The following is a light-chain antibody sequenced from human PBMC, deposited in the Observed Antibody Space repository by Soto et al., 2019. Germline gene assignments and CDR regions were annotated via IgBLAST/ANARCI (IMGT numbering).Light chain of an antibody. J-gene: IGKJ5*01. CDR3: QQYGTSPIT. CDR1: QSVRSNY. V-gene: IGKV3-20*01. CDR2: DAS. Sequence: EIVLTQSPGTLSLSPGERATLSCRASQSVRSNYLAWYQQKPGQAPRLLIYDASSWATDIPDRFSGSGSGTDFTLTICRLEPEDFAVYYCQQYGTSPITFGQGTRLEIK.